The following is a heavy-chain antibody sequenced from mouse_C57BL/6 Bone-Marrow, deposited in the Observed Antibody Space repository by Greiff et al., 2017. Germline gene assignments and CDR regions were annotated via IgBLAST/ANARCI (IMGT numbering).Heavy chain of an antibody. J-gene: IGHJ3*01. CDR3: TTLEYDVWFAY. V-gene: IGHV14-4*01. CDR2: IDPENGDT. D-gene: IGHD2-14*01. CDR1: GFNIKDDY. Sequence: VQLQQSGAELVRPGASVKLSCTASGFNIKDDYMHWVKQRPEQGLEWIGWIDPENGDTEYASKFQGKATITADTSSNTAYLQLSSLTSEDTAVYYCTTLEYDVWFAYWGQGTLVTVSA.